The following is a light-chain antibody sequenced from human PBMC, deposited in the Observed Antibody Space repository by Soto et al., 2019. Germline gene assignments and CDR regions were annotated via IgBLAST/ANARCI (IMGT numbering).Light chain of an antibody. Sequence: DIQLTQSPSFLSASVGDRFTITCRASQGISSYLAWYQQKPGKAPKLLIYAASTLQSGVPSRFSGRGSGTEFTLTIGSLQPEDFATYYCQQLNSYPFTFVPGTKVDI. CDR3: QQLNSYPFT. CDR2: AAS. J-gene: IGKJ3*01. V-gene: IGKV1-9*01. CDR1: QGISSY.